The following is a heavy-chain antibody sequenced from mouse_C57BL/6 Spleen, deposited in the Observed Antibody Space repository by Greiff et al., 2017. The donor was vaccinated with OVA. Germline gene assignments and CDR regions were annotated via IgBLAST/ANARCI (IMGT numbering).Heavy chain of an antibody. Sequence: VQLMQSGAELVKPGASLKLSCKASGYTFTEYTIHWVNQRSGQGLEWIGWFYPGSGSIKYNEKVKDKATLTADKSSSTVYMELSRLTSEDTAFYFCARHARQLRPWFAYWGQGTLVTVSA. D-gene: IGHD3-2*02. V-gene: IGHV1-62-2*01. CDR2: FYPGSGSI. J-gene: IGHJ3*01. CDR3: ARHARQLRPWFAY. CDR1: GYTFTEYT.